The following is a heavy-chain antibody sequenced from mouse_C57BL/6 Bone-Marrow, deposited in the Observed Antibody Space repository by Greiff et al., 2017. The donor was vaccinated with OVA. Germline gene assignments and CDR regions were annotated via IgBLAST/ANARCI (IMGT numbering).Heavy chain of an antibody. V-gene: IGHV1-7*01. CDR1: GYTFTSYW. CDR2: INPSTGYT. Sequence: VQLQESGADLAKPGASVKMSCKASGYTFTSYWMHWVKQRPGQGLEWIGYINPSTGYTEYNQKFKDKATLTADKSSSTAYMQLRSLTSEDSAVYYCADSSGYDYWGQGTTLTVSS. J-gene: IGHJ2*01. D-gene: IGHD3-2*01. CDR3: ADSSGYDY.